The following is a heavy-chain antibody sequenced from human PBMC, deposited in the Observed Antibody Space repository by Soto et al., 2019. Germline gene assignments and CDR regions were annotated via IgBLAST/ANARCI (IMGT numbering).Heavy chain of an antibody. CDR3: ARGRGYSGRIPNTRWFDP. J-gene: IGHJ5*02. D-gene: IGHD5-12*01. V-gene: IGHV4-34*01. CDR2: INHSGST. Sequence: SETLSLSCAFYVGSFSVYYWSWIRQPPGKGLEWIGEINHSGSTNYKPSLRSRVTISVDTSKNQFSLKLSSVTAADTAVYYCARGRGYSGRIPNTRWFDPWGQGTMVTVSS. CDR1: VGSFSVYY.